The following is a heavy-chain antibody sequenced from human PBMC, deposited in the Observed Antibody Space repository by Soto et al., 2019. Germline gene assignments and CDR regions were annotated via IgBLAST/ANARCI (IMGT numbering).Heavy chain of an antibody. CDR1: EFTFSSYS. Sequence: GGSLRLSCAASEFTFSSYSMNWVRQARGKGLEWISYISSSGSVIYYADSVKGRFTISRDNAKNSLHLQMNSLRDEDTAVYYCARDTILDPWGQGTLVTVSS. CDR2: ISSSGSVI. CDR3: ARDTILDP. J-gene: IGHJ5*02. V-gene: IGHV3-48*02. D-gene: IGHD2-21*01.